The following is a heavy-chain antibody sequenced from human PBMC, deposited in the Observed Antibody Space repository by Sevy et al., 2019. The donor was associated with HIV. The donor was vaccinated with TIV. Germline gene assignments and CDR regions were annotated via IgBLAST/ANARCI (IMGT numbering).Heavy chain of an antibody. CDR3: AKEMSSAMGVGHLHNWFAH. D-gene: IGHD2-8*01. CDR1: AFTFSTYG. V-gene: IGHV3-30*18. Sequence: GGSLRLSCAASAFTFSTYGLHWVRQAPGKGLEWVAAISYDSISQFYTDSVEGRFIISRDNSKNTMYLQMNGLTTEDTAVYYCAKEMSSAMGVGHLHNWFAHWGQGIVVTVSS. J-gene: IGHJ5*02. CDR2: ISYDSISQ.